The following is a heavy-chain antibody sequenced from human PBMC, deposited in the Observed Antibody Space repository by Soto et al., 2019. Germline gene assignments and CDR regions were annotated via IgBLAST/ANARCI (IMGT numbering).Heavy chain of an antibody. CDR1: GFTFSSYA. Sequence: EVQLLESGGGLVQPGGSLRLSCAASGFTFSSYAMSWVRQAPGKGLEWVSVIGGSGEYTFYADSVKGRFTISRDNTKNTLDLQMISLRAEDTAIYDCAKFMTPVIAFDYWGQGTLVTVSS. D-gene: IGHD4-17*01. CDR3: AKFMTPVIAFDY. CDR2: IGGSGEYT. V-gene: IGHV3-23*01. J-gene: IGHJ4*02.